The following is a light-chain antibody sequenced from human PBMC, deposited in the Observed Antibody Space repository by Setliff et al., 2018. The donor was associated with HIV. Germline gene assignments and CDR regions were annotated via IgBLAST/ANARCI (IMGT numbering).Light chain of an antibody. CDR3: QVWDSRSDQYV. J-gene: IGLJ1*01. CDR1: NIGTKR. CDR2: DDS. V-gene: IGLV3-21*01. Sequence: SYELTQPPSVSAAPGKTATITCGGNNIGTKRVHWYQQKPGQAPVLVVYDDSDRPSGIRERFSGSNSGNTATLTITRVEAGDEADYYCQVWDSRSDQYVFGTGTKVTVL.